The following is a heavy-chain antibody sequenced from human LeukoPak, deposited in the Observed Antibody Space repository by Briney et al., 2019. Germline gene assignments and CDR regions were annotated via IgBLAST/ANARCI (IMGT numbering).Heavy chain of an antibody. CDR2: ISGSGGST. J-gene: IGHJ3*02. D-gene: IGHD6-19*01. V-gene: IGHV3-23*01. Sequence: PGGSLRLSCAASGFTFSSYAMSWVRQAPGKGLEWVSDISGSGGSTYYADSVKGRFTISRDKSKNTLYLQMNSLRAEDTAVYYCAKDRSSGWYEDAFDIWGQGTMVTVSS. CDR3: AKDRSSGWYEDAFDI. CDR1: GFTFSSYA.